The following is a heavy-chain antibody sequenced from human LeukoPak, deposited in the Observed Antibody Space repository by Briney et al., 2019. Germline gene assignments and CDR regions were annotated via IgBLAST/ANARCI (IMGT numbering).Heavy chain of an antibody. CDR2: ISRDRSYI. D-gene: IGHD3-22*01. Sequence: GGSLTLSCEASGFTFSDYTMNWVRQAPGKGLEWVSSISRDRSYIKYVYSMEGRFSNSRDNTKNSLFLEMRSLRIGDTAVFFCARDYYDSSASATFDHWGQGKLLTISS. CDR3: ARDYYDSSASATFDH. V-gene: IGHV3-21*01. J-gene: IGHJ4*02. CDR1: GFTFSDYT.